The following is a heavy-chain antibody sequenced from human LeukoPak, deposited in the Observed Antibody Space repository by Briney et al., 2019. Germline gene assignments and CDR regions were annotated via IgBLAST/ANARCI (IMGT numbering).Heavy chain of an antibody. V-gene: IGHV1-3*01. CDR2: INAGNGNT. CDR1: GYTFTSYA. D-gene: IGHD6-13*01. Sequence: ASVKVSCKASGYTFTSYAMHWVRQAPGQRLEWMGWINAGNGNTKYSQKFQGRVTMTRDTSTSTVYMELSSLRSEDTAVYYCARVPRRVSARPFDYWGQGTLVTVSS. J-gene: IGHJ4*02. CDR3: ARVPRRVSARPFDY.